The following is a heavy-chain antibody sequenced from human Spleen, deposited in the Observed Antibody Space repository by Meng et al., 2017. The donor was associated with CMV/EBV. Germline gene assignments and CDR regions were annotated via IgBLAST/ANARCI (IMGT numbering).Heavy chain of an antibody. CDR1: GFTFSSYA. CDR2: ISGSGGST. J-gene: IGHJ4*02. Sequence: GESLKISCAASGFTFSSYAMSWVRQAPGKGLEWVSAISGSGGSTYYADSVKGRFTISRDNSKNTLYLQMNSLRAEDTAVYYCARDLGIAVANYWGQGTLVTVSS. CDR3: ARDLGIAVANY. D-gene: IGHD6-19*01. V-gene: IGHV3-23*01.